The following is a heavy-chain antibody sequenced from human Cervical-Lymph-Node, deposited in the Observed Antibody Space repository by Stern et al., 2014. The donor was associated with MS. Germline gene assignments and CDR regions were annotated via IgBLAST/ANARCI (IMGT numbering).Heavy chain of an antibody. CDR3: ASEGLFGHKDTFNF. V-gene: IGHV1-8*01. Sequence: QVQLVQSGAEVKKPGASVKVSCTTSGYTFTNYDIHWVRQATGQGLEWMGWMNPNSGNTGYAQKCQGRVTMTRTTSISTAYMEQSTLRSEDTAVYYCASEGLFGHKDTFNFWGQGTRVTVSS. CDR1: GYTFTNYD. CDR2: MNPNSGNT. D-gene: IGHD3-10*02. J-gene: IGHJ3*01.